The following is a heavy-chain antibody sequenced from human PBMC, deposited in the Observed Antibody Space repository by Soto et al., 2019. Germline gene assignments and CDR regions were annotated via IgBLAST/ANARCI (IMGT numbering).Heavy chain of an antibody. CDR1: GGSFSGYY. J-gene: IGHJ4*02. Sequence: SETLSLTCAVYGGSFSGYYWSWIRQPPGKGLEWIGYIYYSGSTNYNPSLKSRVTISVDTSKNQFSLKLSSVTAADPAVYYCARSDGRYWGQGTLVTVSS. CDR3: ARSDGRY. CDR2: IYYSGST. V-gene: IGHV4-59*01.